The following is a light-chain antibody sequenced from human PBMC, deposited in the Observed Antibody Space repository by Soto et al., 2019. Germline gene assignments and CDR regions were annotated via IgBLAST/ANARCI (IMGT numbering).Light chain of an antibody. CDR2: DVS. CDR3: CSYAGSYV. V-gene: IGLV2-11*01. Sequence: QSVLTQPRSVSGSPGQSVTISCTGTSSDVGGYNYVSWYQQHPGKAPKLMIYDVSKRPSGVPDRFPGSKSGNTASLTISGLQAEDEADYYCCSYAGSYVFGTGTKVTXL. CDR1: SSDVGGYNY. J-gene: IGLJ1*01.